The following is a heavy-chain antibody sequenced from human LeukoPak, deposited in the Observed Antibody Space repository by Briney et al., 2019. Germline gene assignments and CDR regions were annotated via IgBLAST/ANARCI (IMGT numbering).Heavy chain of an antibody. D-gene: IGHD3-10*01. Sequence: SQTLSLTCAISGDSVSSNSAAWNWIRQSPSRGLEWLGRTYYRSKWYNDYAVSVKSRITINPDTSKNQFSLQLNSVTPEDTAVYYCARGGRGSGSYYNLGYYYGMDVWGKGTTVTVSS. CDR2: TYYRSKWYN. J-gene: IGHJ6*04. V-gene: IGHV6-1*01. CDR3: ARGGRGSGSYYNLGYYYGMDV. CDR1: GDSVSSNSAA.